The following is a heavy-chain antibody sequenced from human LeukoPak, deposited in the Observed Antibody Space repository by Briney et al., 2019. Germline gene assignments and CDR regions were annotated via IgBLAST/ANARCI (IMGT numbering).Heavy chain of an antibody. J-gene: IGHJ4*02. Sequence: SQTLSLTCTVSGGSMSSGGDCWTWIRQHPGKGLEWIGYISSRGNTYYNPSLKSRLTISLDTSKSQFSLQLNSATAADTAVYYCARGPSFGSSSRFDSWGQGTLVTVSS. V-gene: IGHV4-31*03. CDR2: ISSRGNT. CDR1: GGSMSSGGDC. D-gene: IGHD6-6*01. CDR3: ARGPSFGSSSRFDS.